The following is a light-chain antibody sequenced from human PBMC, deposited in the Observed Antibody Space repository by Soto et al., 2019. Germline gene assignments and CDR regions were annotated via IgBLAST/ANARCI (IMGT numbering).Light chain of an antibody. Sequence: ELVRTESRASLSLSAGQSTKQYYRASQSVNIYLAWYQQKPAQDPRLLSFGESSRATGIAARFSGSGSGAELSLTIGSLQSEDFAVYFCQQYVDWLRLTVGGGTKV. CDR3: QQYVDWLRLT. J-gene: IGKJ4*01. CDR2: GES. CDR1: QSVNIY. V-gene: IGKV3D-15*01.